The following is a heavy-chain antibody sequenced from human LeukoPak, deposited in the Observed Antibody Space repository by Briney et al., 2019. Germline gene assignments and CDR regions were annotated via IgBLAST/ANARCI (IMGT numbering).Heavy chain of an antibody. D-gene: IGHD5-24*01. CDR1: GGSISSSSYY. Sequence: SETLSLTCTVSGGSISSSSYYWGWIRQPPGKGLEWIGYIYYSGSTYYNPSLKSRVTISVDTSKNQFSLKLSSVTAADTAVYYCARGRDDYNYYFDYWGQGTLVTVSS. J-gene: IGHJ4*02. V-gene: IGHV4-30-4*08. CDR3: ARGRDDYNYYFDY. CDR2: IYYSGST.